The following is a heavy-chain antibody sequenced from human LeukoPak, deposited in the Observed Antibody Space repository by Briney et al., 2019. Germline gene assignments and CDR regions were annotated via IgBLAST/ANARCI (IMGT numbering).Heavy chain of an antibody. CDR3: ARDPHIVVEPSDRVYFLDS. Sequence: GGSLRLSCVASGVTFNAYTTKCVRQAPGKKLERGSSINTYGNYIYYADSLKGRFTISRDNAKNSLYLQMNSLRAEDTALYYCARDPHIVVEPSDRVYFLDSWGQGTLVTVSS. V-gene: IGHV3-21*01. J-gene: IGHJ4*02. D-gene: IGHD2-2*01. CDR1: GVTFNAYT. CDR2: INTYGNYI.